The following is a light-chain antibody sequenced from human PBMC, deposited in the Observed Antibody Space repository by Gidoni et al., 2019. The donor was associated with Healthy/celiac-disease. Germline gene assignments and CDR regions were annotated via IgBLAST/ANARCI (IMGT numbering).Light chain of an antibody. CDR3: QQSYRTPQT. CDR1: QSISSY. CDR2: AAS. J-gene: IGKJ1*01. Sequence: DIQMTQSPSSLSASVGDRVTITCLASQSISSYLNWYQQKPGKAPKRLIYAASSLQSGVPSMFSGSGSGTDFTLTISSLQPEDFATYYCQQSYRTPQTFXQXTKVXIK. V-gene: IGKV1-39*01.